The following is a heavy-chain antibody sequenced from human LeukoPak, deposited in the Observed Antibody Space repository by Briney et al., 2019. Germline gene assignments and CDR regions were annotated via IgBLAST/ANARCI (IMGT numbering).Heavy chain of an antibody. CDR3: ARDRVLQLLYRPPYYYYGMDV. CDR2: IYTSGST. CDR1: GGSISSYY. J-gene: IGHJ6*02. V-gene: IGHV4-4*07. D-gene: IGHD2-2*01. Sequence: SETLSLTCTASGGSISSYYWSWIRQPAGKGLEWIGRIYTSGSTNYNPSLKSRVTMSVDTSKNQFSLKLSSVTAADTAVYYCARDRVLQLLYRPPYYYYGMDVWGQGTTVTVSS.